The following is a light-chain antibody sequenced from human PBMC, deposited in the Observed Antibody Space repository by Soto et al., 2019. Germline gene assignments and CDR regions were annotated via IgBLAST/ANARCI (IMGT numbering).Light chain of an antibody. V-gene: IGKV1-39*01. Sequence: SSLSASVGDRVTISCRTSQSISSYLNWYQQKPGKAPKLLIYAASSLQSGVPSRFSGSGSGTDFTLTISSLQPEDFATYYCQQSYTTPLTFGGGTKVDIK. CDR1: QSISSY. J-gene: IGKJ4*01. CDR2: AAS. CDR3: QQSYTTPLT.